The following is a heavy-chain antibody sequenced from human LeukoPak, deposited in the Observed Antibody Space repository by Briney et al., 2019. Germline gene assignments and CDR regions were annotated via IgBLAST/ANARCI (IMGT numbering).Heavy chain of an antibody. CDR2: IYQSGST. Sequence: SETLSLTCAISGYSISSGYYWGWIRQPPGKGLEWIGSIYQSGSTYYNPSLKSRVTISVDTSKNQFSLKLSSVTAADTAVYYCASRSRTERDYYYDSCGPAEFDPWGQGTLVTVSS. CDR3: ASRSRTERDYYYDSCGPAEFDP. V-gene: IGHV4-38-2*01. CDR1: GYSISSGYY. J-gene: IGHJ5*02. D-gene: IGHD3-22*01.